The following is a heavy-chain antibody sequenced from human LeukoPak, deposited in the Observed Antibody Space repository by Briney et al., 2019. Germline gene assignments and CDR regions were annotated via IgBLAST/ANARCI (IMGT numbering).Heavy chain of an antibody. Sequence: PGGSLRLSCAASGFTFSSYSMNWVRQAPGKGLEWVSSISSGSSYIYYADSVKGRFTISRDNAKNSLHLQMNSLRAEDTAVYYCARDRLIDYWGQGTLVTVSS. CDR2: ISSGSSYI. CDR1: GFTFSSYS. J-gene: IGHJ4*02. V-gene: IGHV3-21*01. CDR3: ARDRLIDY. D-gene: IGHD5-12*01.